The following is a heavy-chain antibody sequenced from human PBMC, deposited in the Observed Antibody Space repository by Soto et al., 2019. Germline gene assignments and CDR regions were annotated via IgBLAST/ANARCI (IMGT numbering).Heavy chain of an antibody. Sequence: GGSLRLPCAASGFAFSDYYISWVRQAPGKGLEWISYISGRSSFTKYAASVRGRFTISRDNAKRSLHLQMNSLRADDTAVYYCARDPFYFGSGTYNTRYHYYPMDVWGQGTTVTVSS. CDR3: ARDPFYFGSGTYNTRYHYYPMDV. J-gene: IGHJ6*02. V-gene: IGHV3-11*06. CDR2: ISGRSSFT. CDR1: GFAFSDYY. D-gene: IGHD3-10*01.